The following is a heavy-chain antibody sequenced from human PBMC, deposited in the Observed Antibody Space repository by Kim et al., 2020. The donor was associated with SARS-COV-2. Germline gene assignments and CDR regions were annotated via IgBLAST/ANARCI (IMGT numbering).Heavy chain of an antibody. V-gene: IGHV1-46*01. CDR3: ARDSTEWAIDY. CDR1: GYTFTGYH. CDR2: INPSDGST. Sequence: ASVKVSCKASGYTFTGYHMHWVRQAPGQGLEWMGKINPSDGSTRYEQKFQGRFTMTRDTSTSTVYMELTGLTSEDTAVYYCARDSTEWAIDYWGQGTLVTVSS. D-gene: IGHD1-26*01. J-gene: IGHJ4*02.